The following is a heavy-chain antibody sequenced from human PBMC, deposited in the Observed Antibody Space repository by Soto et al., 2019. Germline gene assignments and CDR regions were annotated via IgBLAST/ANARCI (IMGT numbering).Heavy chain of an antibody. D-gene: IGHD2-15*01. CDR3: ARVGWNYYYYGMDV. Sequence: SETLSLTCTVSGGPISSGDYYWSWIRQPPGKGLEWIGYIYYSGSTYYNPSLKSRVTISVDTSKNQFSLKLSSVTAADTAVYYCARVGWNYYYYGMDVWGQGTTVTVSS. CDR1: GGPISSGDYY. J-gene: IGHJ6*02. CDR2: IYYSGST. V-gene: IGHV4-30-4*01.